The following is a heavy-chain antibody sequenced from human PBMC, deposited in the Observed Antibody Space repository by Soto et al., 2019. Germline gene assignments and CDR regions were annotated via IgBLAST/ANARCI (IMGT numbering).Heavy chain of an antibody. J-gene: IGHJ6*02. CDR2: LNTYHGNT. Sequence: QVQLVQSGAERKKPGASVKVSCKASGYTFTNYGISWVRQAPGQGLEWMGWLNTYHGNTKYAQKLQGRVTMTKDTSTSTAYIELPSLRSDDTAVSYCARSPGYSASWAYCYYGMKIWGQGTTVIVSS. D-gene: IGHD6-13*01. V-gene: IGHV1-18*01. CDR3: ARSPGYSASWAYCYYGMKI. CDR1: GYTFTNYG.